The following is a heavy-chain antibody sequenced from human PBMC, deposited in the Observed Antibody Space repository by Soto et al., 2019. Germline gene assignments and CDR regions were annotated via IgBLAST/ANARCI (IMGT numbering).Heavy chain of an antibody. CDR2: IYYIGST. V-gene: IGHV4-39*01. D-gene: IGHD1-1*01. J-gene: IGHJ4*02. CDR1: GGSISSSSYY. CDR3: ATPTGTCDY. Sequence: QLQLQESGPGLVKPSETLSLTCTVSGGSISSSSYYWGWIRQPPGKGLEWIGSIYYIGSTYYNPSLKSRVTISVDTSKNQHSLKLSSVTAADTAVYCCATPTGTCDYWGQGTLVTVSS.